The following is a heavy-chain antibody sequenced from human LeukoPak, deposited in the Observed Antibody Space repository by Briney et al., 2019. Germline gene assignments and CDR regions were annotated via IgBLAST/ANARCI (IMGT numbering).Heavy chain of an antibody. CDR3: ARDFYGSRPGAFDY. V-gene: IGHV1-2*06. CDR2: INPNSAAS. D-gene: IGHD3-10*01. CDR1: GYTFTGYY. Sequence: ASVKVSCKASGYTFTGYYIHWVRQAPGQGLEWMGQINPNSAASHYAQKFQDRVTMTSDTSINMAYMELRSLRSDDTAVYYCARDFYGSRPGAFDYWGQGTLITASS. J-gene: IGHJ4*02.